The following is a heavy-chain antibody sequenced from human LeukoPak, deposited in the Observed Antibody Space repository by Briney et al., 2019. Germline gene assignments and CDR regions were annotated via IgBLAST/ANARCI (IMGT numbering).Heavy chain of an antibody. V-gene: IGHV1-2*02. CDR3: ARVIDCSSTSCYDY. J-gene: IGHJ4*02. D-gene: IGHD2-2*01. CDR2: INPNSGGT. Sequence: ASVKVSFKTSAYTFTVYYMHWVRQAPGQGLEWMGWINPNSGGTNYAQKFQGRVTMTRDASISTAYMELSRLRSDDTAVYYCARVIDCSSTSCYDYWGQGTLVTVSS. CDR1: AYTFTVYY.